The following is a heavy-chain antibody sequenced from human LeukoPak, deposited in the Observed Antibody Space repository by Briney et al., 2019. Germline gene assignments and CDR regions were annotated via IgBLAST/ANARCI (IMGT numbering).Heavy chain of an antibody. CDR3: ARDFTVAGNVGWFDP. CDR1: GGSISSSSYY. Sequence: SETLSLTCTVSGGSISSSSYYWGWIRQPPGKGLEWIGSIYHSGSTYYNPSLKSRVTISVDTSKNQFSLKLSSVTAADTAVYYCARDFTVAGNVGWFDPWGQGTLVTVSS. J-gene: IGHJ5*02. CDR2: IYHSGST. D-gene: IGHD6-19*01. V-gene: IGHV4-39*07.